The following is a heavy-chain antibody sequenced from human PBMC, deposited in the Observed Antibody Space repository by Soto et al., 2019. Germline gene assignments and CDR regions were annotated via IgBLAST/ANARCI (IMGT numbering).Heavy chain of an antibody. D-gene: IGHD7-27*01. CDR2: IWYDGSNK. CDR3: ARDRPNSGFDY. V-gene: IGHV3-33*01. Sequence: QVQLVESGGGVVQPGRSLRLSCAASGFTFNSYGMHWVRQAPGKGVEWVAVIWYDGSNKYYGDSVNGRFTISRDNSKNTLYLQMNSLRAEDTAVYYCARDRPNSGFDYWGQGTLVTVSS. J-gene: IGHJ4*02. CDR1: GFTFNSYG.